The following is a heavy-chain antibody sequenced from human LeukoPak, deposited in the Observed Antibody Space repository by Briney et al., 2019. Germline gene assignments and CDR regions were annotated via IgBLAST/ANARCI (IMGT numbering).Heavy chain of an antibody. D-gene: IGHD3-10*01. CDR3: TAVYYCARLTSSSSGSSFDY. CDR2: IYYSGST. J-gene: IGHJ4*02. CDR1: GGSISSYY. Sequence: SETLSLTCTVSGGSISSYYWSWIRQPPGKGLEWIGYIYYSGSTNYNPSLKSRVTISVDTSKNQFSLKLSSVTAADTAVYYYTAVYYCARLTSSSSGSSFDYWGQGTLVTVSS. V-gene: IGHV4-59*08.